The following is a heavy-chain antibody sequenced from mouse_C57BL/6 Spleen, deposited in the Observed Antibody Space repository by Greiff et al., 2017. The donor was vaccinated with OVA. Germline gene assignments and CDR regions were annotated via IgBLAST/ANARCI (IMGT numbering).Heavy chain of an antibody. D-gene: IGHD1-1*01. Sequence: VQLKESGAELVRPGASVKLSCTASGFNIKDDYMHWVKQRPEQGLEWIGWIDPENGDTEYASKFQGKATITADTSSNTAYLQLSSLTSENTAVYYCSYYYGSRGAMDYWGQGTSVTVSS. J-gene: IGHJ4*01. CDR3: SYYYGSRGAMDY. V-gene: IGHV14-4*01. CDR2: IDPENGDT. CDR1: GFNIKDDY.